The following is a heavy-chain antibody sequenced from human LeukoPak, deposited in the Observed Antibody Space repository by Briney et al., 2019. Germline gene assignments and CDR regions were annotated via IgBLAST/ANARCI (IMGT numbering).Heavy chain of an antibody. CDR2: IMPIFGTA. J-gene: IGHJ4*02. D-gene: IGHD6-19*01. V-gene: IGHV1-69*01. CDR1: GDTFSSYA. CDR3: ARGGAAGIAVAGLHFDY. Sequence: SVKVSCKASGDTFSSYAISWVRQAPGQGLEWMGGIMPIFGTANYAQKFQSRVTITADESTSTAYMELSSLRSEDTAVYYCARGGAAGIAVAGLHFDYWGQGTLVTVSS.